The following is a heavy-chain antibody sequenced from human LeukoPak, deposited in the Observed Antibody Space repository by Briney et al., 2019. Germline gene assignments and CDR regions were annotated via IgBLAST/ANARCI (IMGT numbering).Heavy chain of an antibody. D-gene: IGHD3-3*01. CDR3: ARTEAGSLYYDFWSGYRDAFDI. CDR2: IYTSGST. V-gene: IGHV4-4*07. CDR1: GGSISSYY. Sequence: SETLSLTCTVSGGSISSYYWSWIRQPAGKGLEWIGRIYTSGSTNYNPSLKSRVTMSVDTSKNQFSLKLSSVTAADTAVYYCARTEAGSLYYDFWSGYRDAFDIWGQGTMVTVSS. J-gene: IGHJ3*02.